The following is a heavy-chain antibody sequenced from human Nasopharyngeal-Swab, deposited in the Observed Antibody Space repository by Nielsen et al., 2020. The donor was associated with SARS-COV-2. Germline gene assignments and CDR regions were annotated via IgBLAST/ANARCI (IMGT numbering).Heavy chain of an antibody. V-gene: IGHV1-46*01. D-gene: IGHD2-21*02. Sequence: GESLKISCKASGFTFTSYYFNWVRQAPGQGLEWMGMIDPFSGSTSYTQRFQGRVTVTRDTSTSTVYMEVRSLTSEDTAVYYCTRDQGGGDPYDSWGQGTLVTVSS. J-gene: IGHJ4*02. CDR2: IDPFSGST. CDR3: TRDQGGGDPYDS. CDR1: GFTFTSYY.